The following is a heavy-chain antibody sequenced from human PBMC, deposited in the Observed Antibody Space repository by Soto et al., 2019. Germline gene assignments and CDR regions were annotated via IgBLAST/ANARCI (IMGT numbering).Heavy chain of an antibody. J-gene: IGHJ3*02. CDR2: MNPNSGNT. CDR3: AREGLYGSSQDNTFDI. CDR1: GYTFNRHD. D-gene: IGHD6-19*01. Sequence: QVQLVQSGAEVKKSGASVRISCKASGYTFNRHDINWVRQATGQGPEWIGWMNPNSGNTGYAQKFQGRVTMTRDSSITTAYMDLSSLTSEDTAIYYCAREGLYGSSQDNTFDIWGQGTMVTVSS. V-gene: IGHV1-8*01.